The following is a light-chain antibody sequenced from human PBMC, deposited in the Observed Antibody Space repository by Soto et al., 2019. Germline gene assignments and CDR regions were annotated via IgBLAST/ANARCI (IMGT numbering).Light chain of an antibody. CDR1: SSDVGGYNY. Sequence: QSALTQPPSASGSPGQSVTISCTGTSSDVGGYNYVSWYQQHPGKAPKLMTYEVTKRPSGVPDRFSGSKSGNTASLTVSGLQAEDEAVYYCSSYAGSNQAVVFGGGTKVTVL. CDR2: EVT. J-gene: IGLJ2*01. CDR3: SSYAGSNQAVV. V-gene: IGLV2-8*01.